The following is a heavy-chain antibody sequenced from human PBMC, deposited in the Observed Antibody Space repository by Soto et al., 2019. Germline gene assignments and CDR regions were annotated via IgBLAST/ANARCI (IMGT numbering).Heavy chain of an antibody. V-gene: IGHV4-59*01. CDR3: ARGLRLRPAYYDGSGTPFKWGFGSLPNLPGRGPYYFDY. J-gene: IGHJ4*02. CDR2: IYNDGSI. Sequence: PSETLSLTCSVSGGSISGNCWTWIRRPPGRGLEFIGYIYNDGSINLNPSLKSRVTMSVDTSKNHFSLNLYSVTAADTAVYYCARGLRLRPAYYDGSGTPFKWGFGSLPNLPGRGPYYFDYWGQGALVTVSS. D-gene: IGHD3-10*01. CDR1: GGSISGNC.